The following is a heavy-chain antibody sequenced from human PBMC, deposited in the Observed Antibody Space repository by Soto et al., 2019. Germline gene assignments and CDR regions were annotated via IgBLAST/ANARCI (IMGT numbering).Heavy chain of an antibody. J-gene: IGHJ4*02. D-gene: IGHD1-1*01. V-gene: IGHV3-11*06. CDR3: AREKRQNWRQTDY. CDR2: ISSSSSYT. Sequence: PGGSLRLSCAASGFTFSDYYMSWIRQAPGKGLEWVSYISSSSSYTNYADSVKGRFTISRDNAKNSLYLQMNSLRAEDTAVYYCAREKRQNWRQTDYWGQGTLVTVSS. CDR1: GFTFSDYY.